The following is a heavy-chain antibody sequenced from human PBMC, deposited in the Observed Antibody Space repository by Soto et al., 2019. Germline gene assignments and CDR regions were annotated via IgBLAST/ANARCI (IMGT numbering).Heavy chain of an antibody. CDR2: ISYDGSSK. V-gene: IGHV3-30*18. CDR3: AKALGELSPESFDS. CDR1: GFTFSSYG. J-gene: IGHJ4*02. Sequence: QVQLVESGGGVVQPRTSLRLSCAASGFTFSSYGMHWVRQAQGKGLEWVTFISYDGSSKYYADSVKGRVTVSRDNSKNTQYLQMSSLRAEDTAVYFCAKALGELSPESFDSWGRGTLVTVSS. D-gene: IGHD3-16*02.